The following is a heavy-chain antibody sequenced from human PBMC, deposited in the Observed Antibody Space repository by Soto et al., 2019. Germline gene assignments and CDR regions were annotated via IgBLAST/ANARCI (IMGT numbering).Heavy chain of an antibody. Sequence: QVQLVESGGGVVQPGRSLRLSCAASGFTFSSYAMHWVRQAPGKGLEWVAVISYDGSNKYYADSVKGRFTISRDNSKNTLYLQMNSLSAEDTAVYYCARDSGYSSSPDYFDYWGQGTLVTVSS. CDR3: ARDSGYSSSPDYFDY. J-gene: IGHJ4*02. D-gene: IGHD6-13*01. CDR1: GFTFSSYA. CDR2: ISYDGSNK. V-gene: IGHV3-30-3*01.